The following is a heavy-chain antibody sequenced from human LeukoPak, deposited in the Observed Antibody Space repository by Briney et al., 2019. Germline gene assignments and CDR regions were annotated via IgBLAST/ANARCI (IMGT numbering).Heavy chain of an antibody. D-gene: IGHD2-2*01. CDR1: GYTFTSYG. CDR3: ARDMGDIVVVPGSRGGWFDP. Sequence: ASVKVSCKASGYTFTSYGISWVRQAPGQGLEWMGWISAYNGNTNYEQKLQGRVTMTTDTSTSTAYMELRSLRSDDTAVYYCARDMGDIVVVPGSRGGWFDPWGQGTLVTVSS. CDR2: ISAYNGNT. J-gene: IGHJ5*02. V-gene: IGHV1-18*01.